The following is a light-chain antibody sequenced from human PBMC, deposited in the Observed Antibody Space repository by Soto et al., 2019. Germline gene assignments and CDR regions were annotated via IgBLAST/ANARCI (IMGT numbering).Light chain of an antibody. J-gene: IGKJ1*01. Sequence: IQMTQYPSSLSASVGDRVSITCRASQRVNTCLAWYQQKPGKAPTLLIYDASSLQSGVPSRFSGSGSGTEFTLTISSLQPDDFTTFYCQQYKDYTWTFGQGTKVDIK. CDR3: QQYKDYTWT. CDR1: QRVNTC. CDR2: DAS. V-gene: IGKV1-5*01.